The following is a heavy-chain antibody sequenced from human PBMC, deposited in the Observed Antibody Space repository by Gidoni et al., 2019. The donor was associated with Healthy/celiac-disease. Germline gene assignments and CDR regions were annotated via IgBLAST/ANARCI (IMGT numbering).Heavy chain of an antibody. Sequence: EVQLVESGGGLVQPGGSLRLSCAASGFTFRSYWMHWVRQAPGKGLVWVSRINSDGSSTSYADSVKGRFTISRDNAKNTLYLQMNSLRAEDTAVYYCARADSSVVLRFLEWRYYYGMDVWGQGTTVTVSS. J-gene: IGHJ6*02. V-gene: IGHV3-74*01. CDR3: ARADSSVVLRFLEWRYYYGMDV. CDR2: INSDGSST. CDR1: GFTFRSYW. D-gene: IGHD3-3*01.